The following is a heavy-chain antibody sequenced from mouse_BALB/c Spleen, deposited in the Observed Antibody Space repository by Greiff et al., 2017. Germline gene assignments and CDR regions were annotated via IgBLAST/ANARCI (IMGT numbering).Heavy chain of an antibody. Sequence: SGAELVKPGASVKLSCTASGFNIKDYYMHWVKQRPEQGLEWIGWIDPENGNTIYDPKFQGKASITADTSSNTAYLQLSSLTSEDTAVYYCASGGTYAMDYWGQGTSVTVSS. V-gene: IGHV14-1*02. CDR2: IDPENGNT. CDR3: ASGGTYAMDY. CDR1: GFNIKDYY. J-gene: IGHJ4*01.